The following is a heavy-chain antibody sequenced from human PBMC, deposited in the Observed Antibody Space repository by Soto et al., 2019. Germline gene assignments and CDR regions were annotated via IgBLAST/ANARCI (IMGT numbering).Heavy chain of an antibody. J-gene: IGHJ4*02. CDR3: ARVRATDYEIDY. CDR2: IKRDGSEE. CDR1: GFMFGSYW. D-gene: IGHD4-17*01. Sequence: PVGSLRLSWTASGFMFGSYWMTWVRHVPGKGLQWVANIKRDGSEEYYVDFVKGRFTISRDNADNSVFLDMNNLRVDDTATYYCARVRATDYEIDYWGQGALVTVSS. V-gene: IGHV3-7*03.